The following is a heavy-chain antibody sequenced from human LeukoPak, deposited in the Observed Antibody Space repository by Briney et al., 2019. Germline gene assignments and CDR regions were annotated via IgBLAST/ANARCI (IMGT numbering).Heavy chain of an antibody. CDR2: IYYSGST. J-gene: IGHJ4*02. D-gene: IGHD5-12*01. Sequence: SETLSLTCTVSGGSISSGGYYWSWIRQHPGKGLEWIGYIYYSGSTYYNPSLKSRVTISVDTSKNQFSLKLSSVTAADTAVYYGARDGGGGYDYWGQGTLVTVSS. CDR3: ARDGGGGYDY. V-gene: IGHV4-31*03. CDR1: GGSISSGGYY.